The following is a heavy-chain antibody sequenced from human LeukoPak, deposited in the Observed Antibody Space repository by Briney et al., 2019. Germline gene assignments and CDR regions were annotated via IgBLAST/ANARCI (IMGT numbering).Heavy chain of an antibody. V-gene: IGHV4-31*03. CDR3: ARGGNRFGGFYFDY. CDR2: IHHSGSS. CDR1: ADSLSSGGHY. J-gene: IGHJ4*02. D-gene: IGHD3-10*01. Sequence: SLTLSLTCTVSADSLSSGGHYWACIPQLPGKGLESIGFIHHSGSSRHNPSLKDRVAISVDASRKQFALRLSSVTAADTAIYYCARGGNRFGGFYFDYWGQGIQVIVSS.